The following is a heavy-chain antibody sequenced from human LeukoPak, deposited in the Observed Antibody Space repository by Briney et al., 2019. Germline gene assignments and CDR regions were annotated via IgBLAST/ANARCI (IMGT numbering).Heavy chain of an antibody. Sequence: AGSLRLACAASGFTLSYAWMGWVRQAPGKGLEWVGRIKSKRDGGTKDYAAPGKGGFTFSRDESKNTVYLQMMSPKAADTHVSYSDTDLGRESLFDQWGQGTLVTVSS. D-gene: IGHD5-24*01. V-gene: IGHV3-15*01. CDR1: GFTLSYAW. CDR3: DTDLGRESLFDQ. J-gene: IGHJ4*02. CDR2: IKSKRDGGTK.